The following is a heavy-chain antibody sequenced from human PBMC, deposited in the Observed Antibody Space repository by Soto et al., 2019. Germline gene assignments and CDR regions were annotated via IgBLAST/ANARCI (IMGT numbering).Heavy chain of an antibody. D-gene: IGHD5-18*01. CDR1: GYSFTSYW. Sequence: GESLKISCKGSGYSFTSYWIGWVRQMPGKGLEWMGIIYPGDSDTRYSPSFQGQVTISADKSISTAYLQWSSLKAADTAMYYCASQEKVTKNVDGFDVRGQGTMITV. CDR2: IYPGDSDT. J-gene: IGHJ3*01. CDR3: ASQEKVTKNVDGFDV. V-gene: IGHV5-51*01.